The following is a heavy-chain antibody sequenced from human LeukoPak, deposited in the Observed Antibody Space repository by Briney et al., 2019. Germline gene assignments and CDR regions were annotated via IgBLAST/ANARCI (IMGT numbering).Heavy chain of an antibody. CDR2: IYPGDSDT. CDR1: GYSFTSYW. V-gene: IGHV5-51*01. CDR3: ASAPRVVGPFDY. D-gene: IGHD1-26*01. J-gene: IGHJ4*02. Sequence: KGGESPKISCKGPGYSFTSYWIGWVRQMPGNGLEWRGIIYPGDSDTRYSPSFQGQVTISADKSISTAYLQWSSLKASDTAMYYCASAPRVVGPFDYWGQGTLVTVSS.